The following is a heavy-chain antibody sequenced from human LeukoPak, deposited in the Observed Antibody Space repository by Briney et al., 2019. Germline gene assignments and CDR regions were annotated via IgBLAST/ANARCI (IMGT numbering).Heavy chain of an antibody. D-gene: IGHD3-22*01. CDR1: GFIVTTNY. CDR3: AKDQYYDSSGNFDY. V-gene: IGHV3-53*01. J-gene: IGHJ4*02. Sequence: PGGSLRLSCAASGFIVTTNYMSWVRQAPGKGLEWVSVIYGGESTYYPDSVKGRFTISRDTSKNMVYLQMNSLRAEDTAVYYCAKDQYYDSSGNFDYWGQGTLVTVSS. CDR2: IYGGEST.